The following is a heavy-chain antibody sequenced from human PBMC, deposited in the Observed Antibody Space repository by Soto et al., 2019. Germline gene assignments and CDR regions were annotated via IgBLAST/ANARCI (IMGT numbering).Heavy chain of an antibody. CDR2: ISTTSGTI. CDR1: GLAFSTYS. J-gene: IGHJ6*03. CDR3: ARDGRYSTGTGCHNEYYYMDV. V-gene: IGHV3-48*01. D-gene: IGHD1-1*01. Sequence: GGSLTLSCAASGLAFSTYSMDWVRLAAEKGLEWVSYISTTSGTIYYADSVKGRFTISRDNGRNSLYLQMHSLRAEDTAVYYCARDGRYSTGTGCHNEYYYMDVWAKGTTVTVSS.